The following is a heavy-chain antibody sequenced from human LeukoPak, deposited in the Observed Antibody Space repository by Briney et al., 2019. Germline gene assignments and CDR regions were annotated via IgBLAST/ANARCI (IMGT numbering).Heavy chain of an antibody. D-gene: IGHD6-19*01. J-gene: IGHJ4*02. CDR2: ISSSSSYI. CDR3: ASSYSSGWVY. Sequence: GGSLRLSCAASGFTFSSYSMNWVRQAPGEGLEWVSSISSSSSYIYYADSVKGRFTISRDNAKNSLYLQMNSLRAEDTAVYYCASSYSSGWVYWGQGTLVTVSS. V-gene: IGHV3-21*01. CDR1: GFTFSSYS.